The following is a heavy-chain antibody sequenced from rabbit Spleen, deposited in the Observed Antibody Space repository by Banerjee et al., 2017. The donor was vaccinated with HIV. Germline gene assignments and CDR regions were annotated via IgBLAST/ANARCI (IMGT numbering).Heavy chain of an antibody. J-gene: IGHJ6*01. V-gene: IGHV1S40*01. CDR2: IDTGSSGYT. D-gene: IGHD8-1*01. CDR3: ARDTGSSFSTYGMDL. Sequence: QSLEESGGGLVKPGASLTLTCKASGLDFSGDSYDSYMCWVRQAPGKGLEWIACIDTGSSGYTYYASWATGRFTCSKTSSTTVTLQMTSLTAADTATYFCARDTGSSFSTYGMDLWGPGTLVTVS. CDR1: GLDFSGDSY.